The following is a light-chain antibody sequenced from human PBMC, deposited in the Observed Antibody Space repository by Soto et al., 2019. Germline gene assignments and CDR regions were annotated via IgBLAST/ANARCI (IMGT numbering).Light chain of an antibody. V-gene: IGLV2-14*01. CDR2: EVS. J-gene: IGLJ3*02. CDR1: SSDVGGYNY. Sequence: QSVLTQPASVSGSPGQSITISCTGTSSDVGGYNYVSWYQQHSGKAPKLMIYEVSNRPSGVSNRFSGSKSGNTASLTISGLQAEDEADYYCSSYTSSSWVFGGGTKLTVL. CDR3: SSYTSSSWV.